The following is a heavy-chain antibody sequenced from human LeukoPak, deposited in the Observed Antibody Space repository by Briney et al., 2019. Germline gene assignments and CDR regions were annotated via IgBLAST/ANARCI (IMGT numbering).Heavy chain of an antibody. CDR3: ARSPHILTGENFDY. J-gene: IGHJ4*02. Sequence: SETLSLTCTVSSGSISTSNYYWGWVRQPPGKALEWIGNIFYSGSTYYSPSLKSRVTISLDTSRNQFSLKLNSVTAADTALYYCARSPHILTGENFDYWGQGTLVTVSS. CDR1: SGSISTSNYY. D-gene: IGHD3-9*01. V-gene: IGHV4-39*07. CDR2: IFYSGST.